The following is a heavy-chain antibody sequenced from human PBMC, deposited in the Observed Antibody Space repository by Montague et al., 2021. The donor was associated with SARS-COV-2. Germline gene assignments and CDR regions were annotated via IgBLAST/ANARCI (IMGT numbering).Heavy chain of an antibody. CDR2: INHSGST. CDR1: GGSFSGYY. J-gene: IGHJ6*02. V-gene: IGHV4-34*01. D-gene: IGHD4-11*01. Sequence: SETLSLTCAVYGGSFSGYYWTWIRRSPRKGLELIGEINHSGSTNYNPSLKSRVTISVDTSKNQFSLKLSSVTAADTAVYYCACGEITTRGLIYYYGMDVWGQGTTVTVSS. CDR3: ACGEITTRGLIYYYGMDV.